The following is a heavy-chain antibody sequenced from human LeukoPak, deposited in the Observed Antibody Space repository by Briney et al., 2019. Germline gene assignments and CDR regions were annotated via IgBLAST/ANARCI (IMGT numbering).Heavy chain of an antibody. Sequence: ASVKVSCKASGYTFTGYYMHWVRQAPGQGLEWMGWISAYNGDTNYAQKLQGRVTMTTDTSTSTAYMELRSLRSDDTAVYYCARRTYSGGWHFDYWGQGTLVTVSS. D-gene: IGHD6-19*01. CDR3: ARRTYSGGWHFDY. V-gene: IGHV1-18*04. J-gene: IGHJ4*02. CDR1: GYTFTGYY. CDR2: ISAYNGDT.